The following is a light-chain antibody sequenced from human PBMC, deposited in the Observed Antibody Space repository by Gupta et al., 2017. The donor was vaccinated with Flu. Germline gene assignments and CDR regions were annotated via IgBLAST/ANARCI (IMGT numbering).Light chain of an antibody. CDR2: KAS. CDR1: QSISSW. Sequence: DIQMTQSPSTLSASVGDRFTLTCRASQSISSWLAWYQQKPGKAPKLLIYKASSLESGVPSRFSGTGSETEFTLTINSLQPDDFATYYCQHYNSYSQPFGQGTKVEIK. CDR3: QHYNSYSQP. V-gene: IGKV1-5*03. J-gene: IGKJ1*01.